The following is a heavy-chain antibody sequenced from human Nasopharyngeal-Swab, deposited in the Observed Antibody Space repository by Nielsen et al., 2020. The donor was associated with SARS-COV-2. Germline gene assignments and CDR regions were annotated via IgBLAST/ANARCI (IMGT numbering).Heavy chain of an antibody. Sequence: GGSLRLSCAASGFTFSSYGMHWVRQAPGKGLEWVAVISYDGSNKYYADSVKGRFTISRDNSKNTLYLQMNSLRAEDTAVYYCARSYCRSTSCYEDPYDILTGPFDYWGQGTLVTVSS. CDR2: ISYDGSNK. CDR3: ARSYCRSTSCYEDPYDILTGPFDY. J-gene: IGHJ4*02. CDR1: GFTFSSYG. V-gene: IGHV3-30*03. D-gene: IGHD2-2*01.